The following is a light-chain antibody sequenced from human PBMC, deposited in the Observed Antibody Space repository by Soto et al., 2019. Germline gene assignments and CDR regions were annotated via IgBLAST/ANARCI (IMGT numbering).Light chain of an antibody. CDR1: SSDVGGYNY. V-gene: IGLV2-14*01. CDR2: DVS. J-gene: IGLJ1*01. CDR3: SSYTSSSTLNV. Sequence: QSVLTQPASVSGSPGQSITISCTGTSSDVGGYNYVSWYQQHPGKAPKLMIYDVSNRPSGVSNRFSGSKSGNTASLTIPGLQAEDEADYYCSSYTSSSTLNVFGTGTKVT.